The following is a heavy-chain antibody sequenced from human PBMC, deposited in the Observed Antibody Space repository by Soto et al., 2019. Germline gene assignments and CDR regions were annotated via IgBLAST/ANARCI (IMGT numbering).Heavy chain of an antibody. D-gene: IGHD4-17*01. Sequence: PSETLSLTCSVTGDSVGSYSWSWIRQIPGKGLEWIGYISYSGSTNYNPSLKSRPTISVDTSKNQFSLKLRSVTAADTAVYYCARASPYGDYALDYWGQGTLVTVSS. CDR3: ARASPYGDYALDY. J-gene: IGHJ4*02. CDR2: ISYSGST. V-gene: IGHV4-59*02. CDR1: GDSVGSYS.